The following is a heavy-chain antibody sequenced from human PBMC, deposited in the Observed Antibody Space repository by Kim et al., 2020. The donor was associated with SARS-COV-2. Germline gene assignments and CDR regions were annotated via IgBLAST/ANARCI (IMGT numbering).Heavy chain of an antibody. Sequence: GGSLRLSCAASGFTFSDYYMSWIRQAPGKGLEWVSYISSSGSTIYYADSVKGRFTISRDNAKNSLYLQMNSLRAEDTAVYYCARNPPYYYDSSGYYSHAFDIWGPRDNGHRLF. D-gene: IGHD3-22*01. J-gene: IGHJ3*02. CDR1: GFTFSDYY. V-gene: IGHV3-11*01. CDR3: ARNPPYYYDSSGYYSHAFDI. CDR2: ISSSGSTI.